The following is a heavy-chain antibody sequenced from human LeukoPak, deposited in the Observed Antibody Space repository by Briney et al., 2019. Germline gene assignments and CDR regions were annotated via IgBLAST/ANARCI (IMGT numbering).Heavy chain of an antibody. J-gene: IGHJ4*02. CDR2: IRGNGET. Sequence: GGSLRLSCAASGLSFSSFAMSWVRQGPARGLDWVSRIRGNGETFHADSVEGRFTLSSDSSRNTVYFQLNNLRGEDPAIYFCAKASWVSSTDAVRWGQGTLVTVSS. D-gene: IGHD3-16*01. CDR1: GLSFSSFA. CDR3: AKASWVSSTDAVR. V-gene: IGHV3-23*01.